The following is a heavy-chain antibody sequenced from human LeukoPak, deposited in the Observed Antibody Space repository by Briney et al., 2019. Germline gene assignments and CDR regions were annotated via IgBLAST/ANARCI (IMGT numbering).Heavy chain of an antibody. CDR3: AKESGKFDY. J-gene: IGHJ4*02. V-gene: IGHV3-43*02. CDR1: GLNFADYA. Sequence: GGSLRLSCVVSGLNFADYAMHWVRQPPGKGLEWVSLISADGGTTFSADSVKGRFTIARDNSKNSLYLQINGLRSEDTAMYFCAKESGKFDYWGQGTLVAVSS. CDR2: ISADGGTT.